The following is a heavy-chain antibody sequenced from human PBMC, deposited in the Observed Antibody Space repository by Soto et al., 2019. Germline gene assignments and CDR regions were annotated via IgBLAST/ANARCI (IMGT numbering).Heavy chain of an antibody. Sequence: QVQLQESGPGLVKPSQTLSLTCTVSGGSISSGGYYWSWIRQHPGKGLEWIGYIYYSGSTYYNPSLKSRVTISVDTSKNQFALKLSSVTAADTAVYYCARVTIFGVVIPENYFDDWGQGTLVTVSS. D-gene: IGHD3-3*01. V-gene: IGHV4-31*03. CDR3: ARVTIFGVVIPENYFDD. J-gene: IGHJ4*02. CDR1: GGSISSGGYY. CDR2: IYYSGST.